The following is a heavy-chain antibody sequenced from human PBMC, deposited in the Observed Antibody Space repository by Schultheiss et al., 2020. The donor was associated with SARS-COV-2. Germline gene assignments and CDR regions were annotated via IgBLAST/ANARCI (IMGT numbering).Heavy chain of an antibody. CDR1: GFTFSSYG. J-gene: IGHJ4*02. CDR3: ARVQWLPHFDY. CDR2: ISYDGSNK. Sequence: GGSLRLSCAASGFTFSSYGMHWVRQAPGKGLEWVAVISYDGSNKYYADSVKGRFTISRDNSKNTLYLQMNSLRAEDTAVYYCARVQWLPHFDYWGQGTLVTVSS. V-gene: IGHV3-30*03. D-gene: IGHD6-19*01.